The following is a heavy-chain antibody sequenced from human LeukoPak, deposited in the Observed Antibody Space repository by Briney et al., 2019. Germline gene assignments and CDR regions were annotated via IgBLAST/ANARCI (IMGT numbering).Heavy chain of an antibody. Sequence: GGSLRLSCAASGFTFSSYAMSWVRQAPGKGLEWVSAISGSGGSTYYANSVKGRFTISRDNSKNTLYLQMNSLRAEDTAVYYCAKDWYHYYGSGSYYLDYYYYMDVWGKGTTVTISS. J-gene: IGHJ6*03. CDR1: GFTFSSYA. CDR2: ISGSGGST. CDR3: AKDWYHYYGSGSYYLDYYYYMDV. D-gene: IGHD3-10*01. V-gene: IGHV3-23*01.